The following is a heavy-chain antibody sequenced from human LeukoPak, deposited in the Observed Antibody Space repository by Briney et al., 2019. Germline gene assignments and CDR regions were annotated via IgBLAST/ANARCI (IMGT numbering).Heavy chain of an antibody. J-gene: IGHJ4*02. CDR3: AKVGNYYDSSGYYHY. V-gene: IGHV3-7*01. CDR2: IKQDGSEK. CDR1: GFTFSSYW. Sequence: GGSLRLSCAASGFTFSSYWMSWVRQAPGKGLEWVANIKQDGSEKYYVDSVKGRFTISRDNAKNSLYLQMNSLRAEDTAVYYCAKVGNYYDSSGYYHYWGQGTLVTVSS. D-gene: IGHD3-22*01.